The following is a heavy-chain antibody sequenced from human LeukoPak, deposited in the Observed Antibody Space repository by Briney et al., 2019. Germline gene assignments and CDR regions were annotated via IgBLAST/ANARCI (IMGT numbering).Heavy chain of an antibody. CDR1: GFTFRQYA. Sequence: GGSPRLSCAASGFTFRQYAMSWVRQAPGKGLEWVSSISSNSSYIYYADSVKGRFTISRDNAKNSLYLQMNSLRAEDTAVYYCAREETDTATVEGVWGKGTTVTVSS. V-gene: IGHV3-21*01. J-gene: IGHJ6*04. D-gene: IGHD5-18*01. CDR2: ISSNSSYI. CDR3: AREETDTATVEGV.